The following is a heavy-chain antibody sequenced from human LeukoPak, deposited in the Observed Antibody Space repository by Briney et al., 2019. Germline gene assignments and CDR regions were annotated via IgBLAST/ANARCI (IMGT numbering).Heavy chain of an antibody. CDR1: GFTFSSYA. CDR2: ISSSSSTI. CDR3: AREDSYYYGSGSYPFDY. D-gene: IGHD3-10*01. J-gene: IGHJ4*02. Sequence: GGSLRLSCAASGFTFSSYAMNWVRQAPGKGLGWVSYISSSSSTIYHADSVKGRFTISRDNAKNSLFLQMNSLRAEDTAVYYCAREDSYYYGSGSYPFDYWGQGTLVTVSS. V-gene: IGHV3-48*01.